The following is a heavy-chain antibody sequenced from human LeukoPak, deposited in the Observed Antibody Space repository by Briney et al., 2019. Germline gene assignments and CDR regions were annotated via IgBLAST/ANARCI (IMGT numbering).Heavy chain of an antibody. CDR2: IYYSGST. CDR3: ARDSSSWRADENFDY. Sequence: SETLSLTCTVYGGSISSSSYYWGWIRQPPGKGLEWIGSIYYSGSTYYNPSLKSRVTISVDTSKNQYSLKLSSVTAADTAVYYCARDSSSWRADENFDYWGQGTLVTVSS. CDR1: GGSISSSSYY. J-gene: IGHJ4*02. D-gene: IGHD6-13*01. V-gene: IGHV4-39*02.